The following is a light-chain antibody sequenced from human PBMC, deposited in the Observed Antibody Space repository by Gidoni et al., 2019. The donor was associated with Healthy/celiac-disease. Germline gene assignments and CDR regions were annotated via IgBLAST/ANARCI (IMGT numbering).Light chain of an antibody. V-gene: IGKV1D-12*01. CDR2: AAS. CDR1: RGISSW. CDR3: QPANRFPLT. J-gene: IGKJ4*01. Sequence: DRQRTQSPSSVSASVGDRVTITCRASRGISSWLAWYQQKPGKAPQLLIYAASSLQSGVPSRFSGSGSGTDFTLTITSLQPLDFAPCYCQPANRFPLTFGGXTKVEIK.